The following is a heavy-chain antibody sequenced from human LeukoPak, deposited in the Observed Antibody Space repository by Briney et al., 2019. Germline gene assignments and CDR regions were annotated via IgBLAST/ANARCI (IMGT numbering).Heavy chain of an antibody. D-gene: IGHD1-26*01. V-gene: IGHV3-30-3*01. Sequence: GRSLRLSCAASGFSFSDYIMHWVRQAPGKGLEWVALIAHDGTYKHCADSVEGRFTISRDNSKNTLYLQMNSLRGEDTAVYYCASEVRPSELDYWGQGTLVTVSS. CDR3: ASEVRPSELDY. CDR1: GFSFSDYI. J-gene: IGHJ4*02. CDR2: IAHDGTYK.